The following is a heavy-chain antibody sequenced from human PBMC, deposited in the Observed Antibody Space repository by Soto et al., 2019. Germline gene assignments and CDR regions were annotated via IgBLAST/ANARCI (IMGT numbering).Heavy chain of an antibody. CDR2: ISAAGDP. Sequence: EVQLVESGGGLVQPGGSLRLSCEASGFTFRNYDTHWVRQGTGKGLEWVSGISAAGDPDYADSVEGRVTISRENVQNSFFVQMYSLSVGDTAVYYCARTDRDLYGVAVWGLGTTVLVSS. CDR3: ARTDRDLYGVAV. CDR1: GFTFRNYD. V-gene: IGHV3-13*05. J-gene: IGHJ6*02.